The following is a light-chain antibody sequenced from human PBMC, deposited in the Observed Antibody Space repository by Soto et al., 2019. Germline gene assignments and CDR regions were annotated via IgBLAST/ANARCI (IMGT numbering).Light chain of an antibody. CDR2: DDN. J-gene: IGLJ1*01. CDR1: DIASKS. V-gene: IGLV3-21*02. CDR3: QVWDNSSDHYV. Sequence: SSELTQPPSVSVAPGQTARISCGGNDIASKSVHWPQQKPGQAPVLVVYDDNDRPSGIPERFSGSNSGDTATLTISRVEAGDEADYYCQVWDNSSDHYVFGSGTKVTVL.